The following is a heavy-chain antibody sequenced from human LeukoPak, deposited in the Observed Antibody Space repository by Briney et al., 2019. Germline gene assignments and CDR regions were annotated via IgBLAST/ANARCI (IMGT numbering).Heavy chain of an antibody. CDR3: ASRRWLQLHHY. V-gene: IGHV3-53*01. Sequence: PGGSLRLSCAASGFTLSSNYMSWVRQAPGKGLEWVSVIYSGGSTFYADSVKGRFTLSRDNSKNALYLQMNSLRAGHSAVYYCASRRWLQLHHYWGQGTQVTVS. CDR2: IYSGGST. D-gene: IGHD5-24*01. CDR1: GFTLSSNY. J-gene: IGHJ4*02.